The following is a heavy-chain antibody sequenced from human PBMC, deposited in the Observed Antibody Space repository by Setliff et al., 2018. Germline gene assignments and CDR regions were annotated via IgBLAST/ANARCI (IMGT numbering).Heavy chain of an antibody. CDR2: IIPMFDTG. Sequence: SVKVSCKASGGTFGSNALSWVRQAPGQGLEWMGGIIPMFDTGIYAEKFQGRVTLSADESTSTVYMELTRLRPEDTAIYYCARDKADYYDRSGYSGASDVWGQGTMVTVSS. CDR3: ARDKADYYDRSGYSGASDV. V-gene: IGHV1-69*13. CDR1: GGTFGSNA. D-gene: IGHD3-22*01. J-gene: IGHJ3*01.